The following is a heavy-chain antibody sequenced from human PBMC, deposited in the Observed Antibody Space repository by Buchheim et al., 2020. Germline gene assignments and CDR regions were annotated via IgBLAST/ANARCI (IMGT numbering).Heavy chain of an antibody. D-gene: IGHD4-11*01. CDR3: ARDRDYSKFGYYYYGMDV. Sequence: QVQLVQSGAEVKKPGASVMVSCKASGYTFSGYYMHWVRQAPGQGLEWMGWINPNSGGTKYALGFQGRVTMTRDTSISTAYMELRSLISDDTAVYYCARDRDYSKFGYYYYGMDVWGQGTT. CDR2: INPNSGGT. J-gene: IGHJ6*02. V-gene: IGHV1-2*02. CDR1: GYTFSGYY.